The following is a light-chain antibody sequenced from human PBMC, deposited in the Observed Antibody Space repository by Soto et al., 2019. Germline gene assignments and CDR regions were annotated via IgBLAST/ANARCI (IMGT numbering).Light chain of an antibody. Sequence: QSALTQPRSVSGSPGQSVTISCTGTSSDVGGYNYVSWYQQHPGKAPKLMIYDVSKWPSGVPDRFSGSKSGNTASLTISGLQAEEEADYYCCSYAGNSLWVFGGGTQLNVL. CDR1: SSDVGGYNY. CDR2: DVS. J-gene: IGLJ3*02. V-gene: IGLV2-11*01. CDR3: CSYAGNSLWV.